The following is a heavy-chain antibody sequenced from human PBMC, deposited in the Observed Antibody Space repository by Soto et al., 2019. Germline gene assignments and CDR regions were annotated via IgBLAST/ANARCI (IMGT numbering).Heavy chain of an antibody. V-gene: IGHV3-21*01. J-gene: IGHJ3*02. CDR2: ISSSSGYI. CDR1: GFTLRSYS. D-gene: IGHD1-26*01. CDR3: ARFPVGNLDAFDI. Sequence: EVQLVESGGGLVMPGGSLRLSCVGSGFTLRSYSMTWFRQAPGRGLDRVSTISSSSGYIDYADSVKGRFTISRDNAENSLFLQMNSLRAEDTAVYYCARFPVGNLDAFDIWGQGTLVTVSS.